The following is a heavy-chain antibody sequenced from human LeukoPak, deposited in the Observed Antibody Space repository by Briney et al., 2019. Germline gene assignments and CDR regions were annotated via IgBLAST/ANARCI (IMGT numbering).Heavy chain of an antibody. Sequence: SETLSLTCTVSGGSISSYYWSWIRQPAGKGLEWIGRIYTSGSTNYNPSLKSRVTMSVDTSKNQFSLKLSSVTAADTAVYYCARVHEGATPDAFDIWGQGTMVTVSS. CDR1: GGSISSYY. V-gene: IGHV4-4*07. D-gene: IGHD1-26*01. CDR3: ARVHEGATPDAFDI. CDR2: IYTSGST. J-gene: IGHJ3*02.